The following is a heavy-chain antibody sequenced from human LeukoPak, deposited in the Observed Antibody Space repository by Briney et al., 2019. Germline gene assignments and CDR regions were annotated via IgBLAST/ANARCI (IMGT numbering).Heavy chain of an antibody. D-gene: IGHD2-15*01. V-gene: IGHV1-69*04. CDR3: ARYCSGGSCLPGFYGMDV. Sequence: SVKVSCKASGGTFSSYAISWVRQAPGQGLEWMGRIIPILGIANYAQKFQGRVTITADKSTSTAYMELSSLRSEDTAVYYCARYCSGGSCLPGFYGMDVWGQGTTVIVSS. J-gene: IGHJ6*02. CDR2: IIPILGIA. CDR1: GGTFSSYA.